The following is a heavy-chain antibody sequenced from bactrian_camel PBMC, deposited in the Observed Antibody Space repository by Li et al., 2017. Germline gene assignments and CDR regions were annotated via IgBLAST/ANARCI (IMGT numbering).Heavy chain of an antibody. J-gene: IGHJ4*01. V-gene: IGHV3S53*01. CDR3: AAGSWVAGSLDEHDYVH. D-gene: IGHD6*01. Sequence: HVQLVESGGGSVQAGGSLSLSCKASGILYFGYCMGWFRQIPGKEREGVAALDTDGATTYADSVKGRFTMSVDNAKNPVMVYLKMPTLKPDDTAMYYCAAGSWVAGSLDEHDYVHWGQGTQVTVS. CDR2: LDTDGAT. CDR1: GILYFGYC.